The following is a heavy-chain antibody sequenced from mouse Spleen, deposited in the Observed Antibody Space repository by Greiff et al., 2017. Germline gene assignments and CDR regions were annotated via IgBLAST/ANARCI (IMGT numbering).Heavy chain of an antibody. V-gene: IGHV1-76*01. CDR2: IYPGSGNT. Sequence: VQLQQSGAELVRPGASVKLSCKASGYTFTDYYINWVKQRPGQGLEWIARIYPGSGNTYYNEKFKGKATLTAEKSSSTAYMQLSSLTSEDSAVYFCARTLITTSYFDYWGQGTTLTVSS. CDR3: ARTLITTSYFDY. CDR1: GYTFTDYY. D-gene: IGHD1-1*01. J-gene: IGHJ2*01.